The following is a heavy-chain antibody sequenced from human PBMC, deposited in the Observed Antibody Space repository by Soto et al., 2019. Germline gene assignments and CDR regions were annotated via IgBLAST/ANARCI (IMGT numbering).Heavy chain of an antibody. CDR3: ARDSLMIDVIDAFDI. Sequence: QVQLVQSGAEVKKPGASVKVSCKASGYTFTSYGISWVRQAPGQGLEWMGWISGYNGKTNYAQKLQGRVTMTTDTSTSTDYMELRSLRSDDTAVYYCARDSLMIDVIDAFDIWGQGTMVTVSS. D-gene: IGHD3-22*01. V-gene: IGHV1-18*01. CDR2: ISGYNGKT. J-gene: IGHJ3*02. CDR1: GYTFTSYG.